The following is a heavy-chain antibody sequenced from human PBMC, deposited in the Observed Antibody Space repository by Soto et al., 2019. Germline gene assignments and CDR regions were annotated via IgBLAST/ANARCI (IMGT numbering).Heavy chain of an antibody. D-gene: IGHD1-26*01. CDR3: AKGAPPVVGVTFWGYWAV. V-gene: IGHV3-23*01. CDR2: ISGSGGST. CDR1: GFSFSSYA. Sequence: EVQLLESGGGLVQPGGSLRLSCTASGFSFSSYAMSWVRQAPGKGLEWVSGISGSGGSTYYADSVKGRFTISRDNSGNRLYLQVNIVGAENTAVYYGAKGAPPVVGVTFWGYWAVWGKGPAATVSS. J-gene: IGHJ6*03.